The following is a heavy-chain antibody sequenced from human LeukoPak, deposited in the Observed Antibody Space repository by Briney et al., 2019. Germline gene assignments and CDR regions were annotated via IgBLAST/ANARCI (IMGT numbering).Heavy chain of an antibody. CDR1: GGSISSSSYY. D-gene: IGHD5-18*01. CDR3: ARGKRSGYSYGYYFDY. J-gene: IGHJ4*02. V-gene: IGHV4-39*07. CDR2: IYYSGST. Sequence: SETLSLTCTVSGGSISSSSYYWGWIRQPPGKGLEWIGSIYYSGSTYYNPSLKSRVTISVDTSKNQFSLKLSSVTAADTAVYYCARGKRSGYSYGYYFDYWGQGTLVTVSS.